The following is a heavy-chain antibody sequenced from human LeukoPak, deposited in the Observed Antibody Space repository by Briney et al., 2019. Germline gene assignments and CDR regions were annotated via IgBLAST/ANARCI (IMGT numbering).Heavy chain of an antibody. D-gene: IGHD5-18*01. J-gene: IGHJ4*02. CDR3: ARDRSYGEGGLVY. V-gene: IGHV3-53*01. CDR1: GYTVSRKN. Sequence: VGALRLSCAASGYTVSRKNMTWVRQRPRKGLEWGINIYTDVKPSYWTSVKGQFPISREISKTTLYFKLNSLRAEDTAVYYCARDRSYGEGGLVYWGEGSLVPVSS. CDR2: IYTDVKP.